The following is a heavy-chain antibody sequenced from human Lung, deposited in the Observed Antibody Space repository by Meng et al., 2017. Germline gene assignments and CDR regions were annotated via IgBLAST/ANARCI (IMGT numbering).Heavy chain of an antibody. CDR2: INHSGST. CDR3: ARGTTTMAHDFDY. Sequence: LLLQRGGAGLLKPSGTLSLTCVVCGGFFSDYYWSWSRQPAGKGVEWIGEINHSGSTNYNPSLESRATISVDTSQNNLSLKLSSVTAADSAVYYCARGTTTMAHDFDYWGQGTLVTVSS. V-gene: IGHV4-34*01. D-gene: IGHD4-11*01. J-gene: IGHJ4*02. CDR1: GGFFSDYY.